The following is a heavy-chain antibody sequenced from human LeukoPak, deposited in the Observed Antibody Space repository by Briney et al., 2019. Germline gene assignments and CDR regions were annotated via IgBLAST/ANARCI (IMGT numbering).Heavy chain of an antibody. CDR2: ISSSSSYI. CDR3: ARDLYYYDSSGYYFDY. CDR1: GFTFSSYS. J-gene: IGHJ4*02. D-gene: IGHD3-22*01. Sequence: GGSLRLSCAASGFTFSSYSMNWVRQAPGKGLEWVSSISSSSSYIYYADSVKGRFTISRDNAKNSLYLQMNSLRAEDTAVYYCARDLYYYDSSGYYFDYWGQGTLVTVSS. V-gene: IGHV3-21*01.